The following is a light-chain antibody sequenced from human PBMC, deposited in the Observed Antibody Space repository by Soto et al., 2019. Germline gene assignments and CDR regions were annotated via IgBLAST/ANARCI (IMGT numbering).Light chain of an antibody. V-gene: IGLV4-69*01. CDR2: LNSDGTY. CDR3: QTWGSGIQV. CDR1: SGHSSFA. Sequence: QPVLTQSPSVSASLGASVKLTCTLTSGHSSFAVPWHQQQPEMGPRFLIKLNSDGTYTKPEGIPDRFSGSSSGAERYLTIASLHSEDEADYYCQTWGSGIQVFGGGTKVTVL. J-gene: IGLJ2*01.